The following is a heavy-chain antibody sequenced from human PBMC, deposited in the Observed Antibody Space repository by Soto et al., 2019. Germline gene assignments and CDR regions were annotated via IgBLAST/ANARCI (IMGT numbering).Heavy chain of an antibody. CDR2: IYQSGTT. Sequence: SETLSLTCAVSNYSISAGKWWGWIRQPPGKGLEWIGHIYQSGTTYYNPSLKSRVTMSLDTSKNQFSLNLSSVTAVDTAVYSCARSRPKSISSLDAFDMWGQGTMVTVSS. V-gene: IGHV4-28*01. D-gene: IGHD3-3*02. CDR3: ARSRPKSISSLDAFDM. CDR1: NYSISAGKW. J-gene: IGHJ3*02.